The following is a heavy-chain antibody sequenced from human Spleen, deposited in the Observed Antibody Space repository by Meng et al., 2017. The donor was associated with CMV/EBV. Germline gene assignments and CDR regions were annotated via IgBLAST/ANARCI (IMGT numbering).Heavy chain of an antibody. J-gene: IGHJ4*02. Sequence: SETLSLTCTVSGYSISSGYYWGWIRQSPGKGLEWIGSIYHSGTTHYSPSLKSRVTISVDTSKNQFSLKVSSVTAAETAVYYCAREWGQHLDYWGQGTLVTVSS. CDR1: GYSISSGYY. D-gene: IGHD3-16*01. CDR3: AREWGQHLDY. CDR2: IYHSGTT. V-gene: IGHV4-38-2*02.